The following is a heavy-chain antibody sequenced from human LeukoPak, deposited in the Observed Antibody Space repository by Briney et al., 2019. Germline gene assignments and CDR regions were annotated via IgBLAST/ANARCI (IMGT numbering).Heavy chain of an antibody. CDR3: ARDGYNWKPSLGYYGMDV. CDR2: INHSGST. CDR1: GGSISSYY. J-gene: IGHJ6*02. Sequence: SETLSLTCTVSGGSISSYYWSWIRQPPGKGLEWIGEINHSGSTNYNPSLKSRVTISVDTSKNQFSLKLSSVTAADTAVYYCARDGYNWKPSLGYYGMDVWGQGTTVTVSS. V-gene: IGHV4-34*01. D-gene: IGHD1-20*01.